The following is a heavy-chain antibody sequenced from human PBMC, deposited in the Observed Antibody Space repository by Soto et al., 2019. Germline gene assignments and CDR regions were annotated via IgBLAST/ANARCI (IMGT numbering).Heavy chain of an antibody. V-gene: IGHV1-69*01. J-gene: IGHJ3*02. D-gene: IGHD4-17*01. CDR2: IIPMFGTP. CDR3: ARSRNVAEFNDYGGNYHGFDI. Sequence: QVQLEQSGAEVQKAGSSVKVSCKAFGGSVNSHAISWVRQAPEQGLEWMGGIIPMFGTPTYAQKFQAGVTISAEESTSTVYLDLSSLRSEDTAVYYSARSRNVAEFNDYGGNYHGFDIWGQGTMVTVSS. CDR1: GGSVNSHA.